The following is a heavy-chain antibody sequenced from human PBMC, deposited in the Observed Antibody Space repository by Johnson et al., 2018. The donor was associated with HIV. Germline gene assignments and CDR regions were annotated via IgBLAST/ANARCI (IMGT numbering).Heavy chain of an antibody. CDR1: GFTFSDHW. CDR2: LNSDGSST. Sequence: VQLVESGGGLVQPGGSLKLSCAASGFTFSDHWMYWVRQAPGKGLVWVSRLNSDGSSTSYADSVKGRFTTSRDNAKNSLYLQMNILRAEDTAVYYCARAPEVRGVDAFDIWGQGTVVTVSS. J-gene: IGHJ3*02. CDR3: ARAPEVRGVDAFDI. D-gene: IGHD3-10*01. V-gene: IGHV3-74*01.